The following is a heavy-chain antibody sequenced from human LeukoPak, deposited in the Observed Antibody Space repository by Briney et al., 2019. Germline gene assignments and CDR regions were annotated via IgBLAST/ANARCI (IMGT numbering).Heavy chain of an antibody. CDR3: ARIKGSGSYHKTRYYYYYMDV. J-gene: IGHJ6*03. CDR2: IYPGDSDT. CDR1: GYSFTSYW. D-gene: IGHD3-10*01. Sequence: GESLKISCKGSGYSFTSYWIGWVRQMPGKGLEWMGIIYPGDSDTRYSPSFQGQVTISADKSISTAYLQWSSLKASDTAMYYCARIKGSGSYHKTRYYYYYMDVWGKGTTVTISS. V-gene: IGHV5-51*01.